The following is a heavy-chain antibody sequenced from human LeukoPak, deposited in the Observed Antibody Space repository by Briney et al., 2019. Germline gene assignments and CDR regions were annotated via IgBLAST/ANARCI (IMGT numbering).Heavy chain of an antibody. CDR1: GYTFTSYY. Sequence: GASVKVSCKASGYTFTSYYMHWVRQAPGQGLEWMGIINPSGGSTSYAQKFQGRVTMTRDTSTSTVCMELSSLRSEDTAVYYCARAFGVVTSLDPWGQGTLVTVSS. V-gene: IGHV1-46*03. J-gene: IGHJ5*02. CDR2: INPSGGST. CDR3: ARAFGVVTSLDP. D-gene: IGHD3-3*01.